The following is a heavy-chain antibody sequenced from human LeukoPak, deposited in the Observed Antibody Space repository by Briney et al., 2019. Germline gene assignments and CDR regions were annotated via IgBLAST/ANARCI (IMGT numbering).Heavy chain of an antibody. Sequence: GGSLRLSCAASGFTFTNYAITWARQAPGKGLEWVSGISEGVGNTYYADSVKGRFTISRDHSKNTLYLQMNSLRAEDTALYYCAKREKGTTGRFFDYWGQGTLVTVSS. D-gene: IGHD4-17*01. V-gene: IGHV3-23*01. J-gene: IGHJ4*02. CDR2: ISEGVGNT. CDR1: GFTFTNYA. CDR3: AKREKGTTGRFFDY.